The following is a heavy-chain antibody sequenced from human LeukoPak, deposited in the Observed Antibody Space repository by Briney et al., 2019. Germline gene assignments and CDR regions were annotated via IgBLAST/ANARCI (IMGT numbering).Heavy chain of an antibody. Sequence: SETLSLTCTVSGGSLSTYYWNWIRQPPGKGLEWIGYIYYSGSTNYNPSLKSRVTISVDTSKNQFSLKLNSVTAADTAVYYCARSGGYSSSWSLWGQGTLGTVSS. CDR2: IYYSGST. CDR1: GGSLSTYY. D-gene: IGHD6-13*01. V-gene: IGHV4-59*01. CDR3: ARSGGYSSSWSL. J-gene: IGHJ4*02.